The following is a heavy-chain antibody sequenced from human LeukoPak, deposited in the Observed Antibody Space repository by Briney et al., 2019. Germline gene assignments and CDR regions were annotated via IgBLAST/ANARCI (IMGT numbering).Heavy chain of an antibody. CDR1: GFTVSSNY. J-gene: IGHJ4*02. CDR3: AKEQTSSGFFDY. D-gene: IGHD2-2*01. Sequence: GGSLRLSCAASGFTVSSNYMSWVRQAPGKGLEWVSVIYSGGSTYYADSVKGRFTISRDNSKNTLYLQMNSLRAEDRAVYYCAKEQTSSGFFDYWGQGTLVTVSS. CDR2: IYSGGST. V-gene: IGHV3-66*01.